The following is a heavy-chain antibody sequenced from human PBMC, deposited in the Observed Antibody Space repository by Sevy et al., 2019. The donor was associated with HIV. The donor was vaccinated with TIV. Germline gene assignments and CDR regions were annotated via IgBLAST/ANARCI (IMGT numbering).Heavy chain of an antibody. CDR3: VREKGPFTAFDI. Sequence: GGYLRLSCAASGFTFNIYGMHWVRQAPGKGLEWVAVIWKDGHNKFYADSVRGRFTFSRDNSRSTLSLQMDSLRVEDTAVYHCVREKGPFTAFDIWGQGTMVTVSS. CDR2: IWKDGHNK. D-gene: IGHD3-16*01. CDR1: GFTFNIYG. J-gene: IGHJ3*02. V-gene: IGHV3-33*04.